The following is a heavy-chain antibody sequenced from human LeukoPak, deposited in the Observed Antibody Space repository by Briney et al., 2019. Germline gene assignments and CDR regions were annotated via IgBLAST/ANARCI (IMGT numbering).Heavy chain of an antibody. J-gene: IGHJ4*02. D-gene: IGHD3-22*01. Sequence: PGGSLRLSCAASGIFFGSYGMHWVRQAPGKGLEWVAFIRYDGSNKYHADSMKGRFTISRDNSKNTLYLQMNSLRAEDTAVYYCAKTMSPYYYDSSGFWGQGTLVTVSS. CDR2: IRYDGSNK. CDR3: AKTMSPYYYDSSGF. V-gene: IGHV3-30*02. CDR1: GIFFGSYG.